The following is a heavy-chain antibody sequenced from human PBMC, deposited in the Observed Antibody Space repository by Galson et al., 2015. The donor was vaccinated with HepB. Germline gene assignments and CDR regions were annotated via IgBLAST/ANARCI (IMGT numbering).Heavy chain of an antibody. CDR1: GFTFSSYE. Sequence: SLRLSCAASGFTFSSYEMNWVRQAPGKGLEWVSYISSSGSTIYYADSVKGRFTISRDNAKNSLYLQMNSLRAEDTAVYYCARRMVRGPPFDYWGQGTLVTVSS. CDR2: ISSSGSTI. CDR3: ARRMVRGPPFDY. D-gene: IGHD3-10*01. V-gene: IGHV3-48*03. J-gene: IGHJ4*02.